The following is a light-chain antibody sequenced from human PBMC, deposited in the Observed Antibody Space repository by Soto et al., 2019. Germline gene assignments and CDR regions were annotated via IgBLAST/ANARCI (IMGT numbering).Light chain of an antibody. CDR3: HQYNDWPVYT. V-gene: IGKV3-15*01. Sequence: EIVMTQSPATLSVSPGGRATLSCRASQTVHSNLAWYQHKSGQAPRLLIYAATTRATGIPARISGSGSGTEFTLTITSLQSEDSAVNFCHQYNDWPVYTFGPGTKLEIK. J-gene: IGKJ2*01. CDR2: AAT. CDR1: QTVHSN.